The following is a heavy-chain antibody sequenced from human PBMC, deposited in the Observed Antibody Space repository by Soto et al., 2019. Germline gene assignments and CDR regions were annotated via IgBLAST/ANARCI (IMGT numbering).Heavy chain of an antibody. V-gene: IGHV4-4*07. D-gene: IGHD5-18*01. J-gene: IGHJ6*01. CDR1: GGSISTYY. CDR2: IYTSGSI. Sequence: QVQLQESGPGLVKPSETLSLTCTVSGGSISTYYWNWVRQPAGKGLEWIGRIYTSGSINYNPSLKSRVTMSLDSSKNQFSLKLSSVTAADTAVYYCARDSQSSPWGYSYGKISYYSYGLDVW. CDR3: ARDSQSSPWGYSYGKISYYSYGLDV.